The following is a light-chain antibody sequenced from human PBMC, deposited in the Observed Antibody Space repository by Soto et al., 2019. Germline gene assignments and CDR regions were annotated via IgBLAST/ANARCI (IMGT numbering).Light chain of an antibody. CDR2: AAS. J-gene: IGKJ2*01. Sequence: DIQMTQSPSSVSASVGDRVTFTCRAGQGIGSWLAWYQQKSGKAPKLLIYAASSLQSGVPSRFSGSGSGTDFTLTISSLQPEDFGTYYCQQTNSFPYTFGQGTKLEIK. V-gene: IGKV1-12*01. CDR3: QQTNSFPYT. CDR1: QGIGSW.